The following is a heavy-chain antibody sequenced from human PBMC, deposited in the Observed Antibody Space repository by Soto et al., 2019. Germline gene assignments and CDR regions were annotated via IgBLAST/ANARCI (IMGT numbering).Heavy chain of an antibody. CDR2: IIPIFGTT. D-gene: IGHD6-19*01. V-gene: IGHV1-69*01. J-gene: IGHJ5*02. CDR3: ARASGRGWYNWFDP. CDR1: GVTFSSYG. Sequence: QVQLVQSGAEVKKPGSSVKVSCKASGVTFSSYGISWVRQAPGQGREFIGGIIPIFGTTNYAHKFRGRVTFTANESTNTTYMELTSLRSEDTAVYYCARASGRGWYNWFDPWGQGTLVTVSS.